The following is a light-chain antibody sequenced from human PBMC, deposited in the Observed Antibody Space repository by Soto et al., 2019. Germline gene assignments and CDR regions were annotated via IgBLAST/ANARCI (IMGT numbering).Light chain of an antibody. Sequence: EIVRTQSPATLSVYQGESATLSCRASESVSSNLACYQQKPGQAPRLLIYGASTRDTGIPARFSGSGFGTKFTLTISILQAAAFAVYYSQQYNKWPVTFGGGNKLEIK. CDR3: QQYNKWPVT. CDR2: GAS. J-gene: IGKJ4*01. CDR1: ESVSSN. V-gene: IGKV3-15*01.